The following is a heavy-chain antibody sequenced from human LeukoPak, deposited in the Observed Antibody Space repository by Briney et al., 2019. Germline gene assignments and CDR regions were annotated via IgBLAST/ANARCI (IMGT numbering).Heavy chain of an antibody. Sequence: GGSLRLSCAASGFTFSNYAMNRIRQAPGKGLEWVSGISGSRGPINYAAPVKGRFTISRDNSRNTLYLQMNSLRADDTAVYYCAKRLGDPRAFDYWGQGTLVTVSS. D-gene: IGHD2-21*02. V-gene: IGHV3-23*01. CDR2: ISGSRGPI. CDR1: GFTFSNYA. J-gene: IGHJ4*02. CDR3: AKRLGDPRAFDY.